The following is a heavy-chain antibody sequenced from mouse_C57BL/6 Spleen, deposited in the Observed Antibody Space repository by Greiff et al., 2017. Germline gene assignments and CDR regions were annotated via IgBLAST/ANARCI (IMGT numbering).Heavy chain of an antibody. CDR2: IDPETGGT. J-gene: IGHJ1*03. Sequence: VQLQQSGAELVRPGASVTLSCNASGYTFTDYEMHWVKQTPVHGLEWIGAIDPETGGTAYNQKFKGKAILTADKSSSTAYMELRSLTSEDSAVYYCTRSWDWYFDVWGTGTTVTVSS. CDR3: TRSWDWYFDV. V-gene: IGHV1-15*01. CDR1: GYTFTDYE. D-gene: IGHD4-1*01.